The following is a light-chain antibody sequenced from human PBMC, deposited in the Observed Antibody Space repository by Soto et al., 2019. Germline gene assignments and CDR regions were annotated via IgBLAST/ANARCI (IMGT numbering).Light chain of an antibody. Sequence: DIQMPQSPSSLSASVGDRVTITCRASQSISSYLNWYQQKPGKAPKLLIYAASSLQSGVPSRFRGSGSGTEFTLTTSSLQPEDFATYYCQQSYSTPYTVGQGNKLEIK. CDR3: QQSYSTPYT. V-gene: IGKV1-39*01. CDR1: QSISSY. J-gene: IGKJ2*01. CDR2: AAS.